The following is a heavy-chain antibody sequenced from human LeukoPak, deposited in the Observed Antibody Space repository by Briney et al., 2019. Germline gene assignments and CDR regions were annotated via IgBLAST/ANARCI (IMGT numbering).Heavy chain of an antibody. CDR1: GGSISSGGYY. V-gene: IGHV4-39*07. Sequence: SETLSLTCTVSGGSISSGGYYWSWIRQPPGKGLEWIGEINHSGSTNYNPSLKSRVTISVDTSKNQFSLKLSPVTAADTAVYYCARSKGSGWYLNWFDPWGQGTLVTVSS. D-gene: IGHD6-19*01. CDR2: INHSGST. J-gene: IGHJ5*02. CDR3: ARSKGSGWYLNWFDP.